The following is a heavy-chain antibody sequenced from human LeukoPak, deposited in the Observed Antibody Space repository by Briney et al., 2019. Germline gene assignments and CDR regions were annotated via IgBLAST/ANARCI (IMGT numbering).Heavy chain of an antibody. V-gene: IGHV4-59*01. CDR1: GATINNYY. D-gene: IGHD3-22*01. Sequence: SETPSLTCTVSGATINNYYWSWIRQPPGKGLEGIGYIYYYGSTNSNSSLKSRVTISVDTSENQFSLRLTSVTAADTAVYYCVRLRGSSGPIDHWGQGTLVTVSS. CDR3: VRLRGSSGPIDH. CDR2: IYYYGST. J-gene: IGHJ4*02.